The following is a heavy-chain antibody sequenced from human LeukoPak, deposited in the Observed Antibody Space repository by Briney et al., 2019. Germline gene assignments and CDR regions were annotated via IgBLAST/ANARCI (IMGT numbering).Heavy chain of an antibody. D-gene: IGHD6-19*01. CDR2: IYSGGST. CDR3: ARDFPVYGSGWPLHY. Sequence: GGSLRLSCAASGFTFSNFGMSWVRQAPGKGLEWVSVIYSGGSTYYADPVKGRFTISRDNSKNTLYLQMNSLRAEDTAVYYCARDFPVYGSGWPLHYWGQGTLVTVSS. V-gene: IGHV3-66*01. J-gene: IGHJ4*02. CDR1: GFTFSNFG.